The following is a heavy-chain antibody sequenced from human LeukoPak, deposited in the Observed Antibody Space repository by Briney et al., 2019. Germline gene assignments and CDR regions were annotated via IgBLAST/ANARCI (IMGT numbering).Heavy chain of an antibody. J-gene: IGHJ4*02. D-gene: IGHD1-26*01. CDR1: SGSISSRNYY. CDR3: ARGTSSGSYYVGSVDF. Sequence: PSETLSLTCTVSSGSISSRNYYWGWIRQPPGMGLEWIGNIYYGGSTYYNPSLKSRVTMSVDTSKNQFSLRLSSVTAADTAVYYCARGTSSGSYYVGSVDFWGQGTLVTVSS. CDR2: IYYGGST. V-gene: IGHV4-39*01.